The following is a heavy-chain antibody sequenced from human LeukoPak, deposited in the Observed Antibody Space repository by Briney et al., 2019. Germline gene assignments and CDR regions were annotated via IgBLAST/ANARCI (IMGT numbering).Heavy chain of an antibody. CDR2: INPSGGST. Sequence: ASVKVSCKASGYTFTRYYLHWVRQAPGQGLEWMGIINPSGGSTRYAQKFQGRVTMTRDTSTSTVYMELKSLRSEDTAIYYCARDGTPEYDHIWXRPQLYWGQGXLXIXSS. CDR1: GYTFTRYY. J-gene: IGHJ4*02. V-gene: IGHV1-46*01. D-gene: IGHD3-16*01. CDR3: ARDGTPEYDHIWXRPQLY.